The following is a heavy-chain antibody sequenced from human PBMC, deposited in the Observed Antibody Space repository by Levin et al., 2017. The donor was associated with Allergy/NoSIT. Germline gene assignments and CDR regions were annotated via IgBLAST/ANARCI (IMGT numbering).Heavy chain of an antibody. CDR2: MWADGTRQ. CDR1: GYIFTSHG. V-gene: IGHV3-33*06. CDR3: AKDLVSGPSDF. J-gene: IGHJ4*02. D-gene: IGHD3-3*01. Sequence: GGSLRLSCVTSGYIFTSHGIHWVRQAPGKGLEWVAVMWADGTRQDYIDSVRGRFIVSRDDSKRTVFLHMDSLRSEDTATYYCAKDLVSGPSDFWGQGTLVTVSS.